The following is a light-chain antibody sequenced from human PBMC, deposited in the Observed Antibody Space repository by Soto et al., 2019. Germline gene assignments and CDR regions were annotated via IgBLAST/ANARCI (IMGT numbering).Light chain of an antibody. V-gene: IGLV2-14*01. CDR3: CSYTNNNTRQIV. CDR2: DVS. CDR1: SSDVCGYNY. Sequence: SARSQPASGSAAPGQAISISCYGTSSDVCGYNYVSWYQQQPGKAPKFMIYDVSNRPSGVSNRFSGSKSGNTASLNISGLQAEDEADSYCCSYTNNNTRQIVFGTGTEVTVL. J-gene: IGLJ1*01.